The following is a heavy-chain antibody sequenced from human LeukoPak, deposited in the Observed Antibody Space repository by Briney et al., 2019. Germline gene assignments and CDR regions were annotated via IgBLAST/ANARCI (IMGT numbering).Heavy chain of an antibody. V-gene: IGHV3-30*02. J-gene: IGHJ5*02. CDR1: GFTFSSYG. Sequence: GSLRLSCAASGFTFSSYGMHWVRQAPGKGLEWVAFIRYDGSNKYYADSVKGRFTISRDNSKNTLYLQMNSLRAEDTAVYYCARDCIYYYGSGIGWFDPWGQGTLVTVSS. D-gene: IGHD3-10*01. CDR3: ARDCIYYYGSGIGWFDP. CDR2: IRYDGSNK.